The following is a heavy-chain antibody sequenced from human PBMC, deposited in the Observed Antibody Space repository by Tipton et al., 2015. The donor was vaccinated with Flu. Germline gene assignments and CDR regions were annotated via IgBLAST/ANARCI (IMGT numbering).Heavy chain of an antibody. CDR2: AFSKADGGAT. J-gene: IGHJ4*02. D-gene: IGHD2-21*02. Sequence: SLRLSCAASCTGPGFMFRNAWLSWVRQAPGKGLEWVGRAFSKADGGATVYAAPVKDRFTISRDDSKCMLYLQMNSLKIDDTAVYHCVTEGRLLDSWGQGTLVTVSP. V-gene: IGHV3-15*01. CDR3: VTEGRLLDS. CDR1: GFMFRNAW.